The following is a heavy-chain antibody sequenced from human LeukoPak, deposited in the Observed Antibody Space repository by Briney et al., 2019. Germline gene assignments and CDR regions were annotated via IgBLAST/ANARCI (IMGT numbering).Heavy chain of an antibody. J-gene: IGHJ6*03. V-gene: IGHV4-59*01. D-gene: IGHD3-16*01. Sequence: SETLSLTCTVSGGSLNNYYWSWIRQSPTKGLECIGYIHYTGDTNYNPSFKSRVTISVHTSMNQLSLNLQSVTAADTAVYYCARVPPFGELFSTRRYGYYYMDVWGKGTTVTVSS. CDR2: IHYTGDT. CDR1: GGSLNNYY. CDR3: ARVPPFGELFSTRRYGYYYMDV.